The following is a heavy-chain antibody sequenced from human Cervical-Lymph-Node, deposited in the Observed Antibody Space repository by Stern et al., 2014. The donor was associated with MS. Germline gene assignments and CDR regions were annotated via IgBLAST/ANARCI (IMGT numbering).Heavy chain of an antibody. Sequence: VHLVESGGGVVQPGGSLRLSCTASGFTFGTYGLHWVRQAPGKGLEWVAVIWHDGSNQYYADSVKGRFTISRDNSKNTLYLQLNTLRAEDTAVYYCARDNDIVVLPAALDYWGQGTLVAVSS. J-gene: IGHJ4*02. D-gene: IGHD2-2*01. CDR1: GFTFGTYG. CDR2: IWHDGSNQ. V-gene: IGHV3-33*01. CDR3: ARDNDIVVLPAALDY.